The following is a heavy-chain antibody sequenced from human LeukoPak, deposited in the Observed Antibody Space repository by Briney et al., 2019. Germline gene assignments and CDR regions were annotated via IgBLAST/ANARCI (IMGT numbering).Heavy chain of an antibody. CDR2: IIPIFGTA. J-gene: IGHJ4*02. Sequence: GASVKVSCKASGYTFTSYGISWVRQAPGQGLEWMGGIIPIFGTANYAQKFQGRVTITADKSTSTAYMELSSLRSEDTAVYYCARRIAARPAHFDYWGQGTLVTVSS. D-gene: IGHD6-6*01. CDR3: ARRIAARPAHFDY. V-gene: IGHV1-69*06. CDR1: GYTFTSYG.